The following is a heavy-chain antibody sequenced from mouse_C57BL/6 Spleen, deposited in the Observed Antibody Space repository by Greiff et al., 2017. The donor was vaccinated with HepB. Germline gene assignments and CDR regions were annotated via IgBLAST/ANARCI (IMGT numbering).Heavy chain of an antibody. CDR1: GYSITSGYY. J-gene: IGHJ2*01. Sequence: EVQLQESGPGLVKPSQSLSLTCSVTGYSITSGYYWNWIRQFPGNKLEWMGYISYDGSNNYNPSLKNRISITRDTSKNQFFLKLNSVTTEDTATYYCARWHYGSSYDYFDYWGQGTTLTVSS. V-gene: IGHV3-6*01. CDR3: ARWHYGSSYDYFDY. D-gene: IGHD1-1*01. CDR2: ISYDGSN.